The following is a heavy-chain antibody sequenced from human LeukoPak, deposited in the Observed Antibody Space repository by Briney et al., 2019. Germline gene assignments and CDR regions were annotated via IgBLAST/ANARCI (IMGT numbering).Heavy chain of an antibody. D-gene: IGHD3-10*01. CDR2: INHSGST. CDR3: ARGGRDYYGSGSRRKFDP. CDR1: GGSFSGYY. V-gene: IGHV4-34*01. J-gene: IGHJ5*02. Sequence: SETLSLTCAVYGGSFSGYYWSWIRQPPGKGLEWIGEINHSGSTNYNPSLKSRVTISVDTSKNQFSLKLSSVTAADTAVYYCARGGRDYYGSGSRRKFDPWGQGTLVTVSS.